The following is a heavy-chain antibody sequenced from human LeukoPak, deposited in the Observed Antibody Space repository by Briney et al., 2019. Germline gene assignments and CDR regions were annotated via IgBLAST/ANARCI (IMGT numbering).Heavy chain of an antibody. V-gene: IGHV1-46*01. D-gene: IGHD1-26*01. CDR2: INPSGGST. Sequence: GASVTVSCKASGYTFTSYYMHWVRQAPGQGLEWMGIINPSGGSTSYAQKFQGRVTMTRDTSTSTVYMELSSLRSEDTAVYYCARQYSGNAFDIWGQGTMVTVSS. CDR1: GYTFTSYY. CDR3: ARQYSGNAFDI. J-gene: IGHJ3*02.